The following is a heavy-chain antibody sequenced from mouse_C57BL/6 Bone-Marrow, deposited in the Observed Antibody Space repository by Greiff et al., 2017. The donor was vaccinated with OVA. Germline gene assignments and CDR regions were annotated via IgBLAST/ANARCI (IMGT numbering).Heavy chain of an antibody. CDR1: GYTFTSYW. CDR2: IDPSYSYT. D-gene: IGHD2-3*01. CDR3: ARGDGPYWYFDV. V-gene: IGHV1-69*01. Sequence: QVQLQQPGAELVMPGASVKLSCKASGYTFTSYWMHWVKQRPGQGLEWIGEIDPSYSYTTYNQKFTGKSTLTVDKSSSTAYMQLSSLTSEDSAVYYCARGDGPYWYFDVWGTGTTVTVSS. J-gene: IGHJ1*03.